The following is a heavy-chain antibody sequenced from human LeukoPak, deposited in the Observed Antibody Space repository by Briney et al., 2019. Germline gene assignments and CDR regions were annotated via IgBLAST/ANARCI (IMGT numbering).Heavy chain of an antibody. J-gene: IGHJ6*03. CDR3: AREARHIVVVIDYYYCYMDV. Sequence: GGSLRLSCADSGFTFSSYWMSWVRQAPGKGLEWVANIKQDGSEKYYVDSVKGRFTTSRDNAKNSLYLQINSLRAEDTAGYYCAREARHIVVVIDYYYCYMDVWGKETTVTVSS. V-gene: IGHV3-7*01. CDR2: IKQDGSEK. CDR1: GFTFSSYW. D-gene: IGHD2-21*01.